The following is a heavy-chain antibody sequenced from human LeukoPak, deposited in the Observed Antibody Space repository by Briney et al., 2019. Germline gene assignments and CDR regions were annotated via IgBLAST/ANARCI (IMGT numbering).Heavy chain of an antibody. CDR3: ARRDYYDSSGYYY. J-gene: IGHJ4*02. D-gene: IGHD3-22*01. Sequence: SGTLSLTCAVSGGSISSSNWWSWVRQPPGKGLEWIGEIYHSGSTNYNPSLKSRVTISVDKSKNQFSRKLSSVTAADTAVYYCARRDYYDSSGYYYWGQGTLVTVSS. CDR2: IYHSGST. V-gene: IGHV4-4*02. CDR1: GGSISSSNW.